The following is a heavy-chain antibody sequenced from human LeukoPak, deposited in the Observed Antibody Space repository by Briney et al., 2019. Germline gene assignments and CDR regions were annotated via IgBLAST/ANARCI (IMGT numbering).Heavy chain of an antibody. CDR3: ACGYDYLGWFDP. CDR2: IYTSGST. V-gene: IGHV4-61*02. J-gene: IGHJ5*02. CDR1: GGSISSGSYY. D-gene: IGHD5-12*01. Sequence: PSETLSLTCTVSGGSISSGSYYWSWIRQPAGKGLEWIGRIYTSGSTNYNPSLKSRVTISVDTSKNQFSLKLSSVTAADTAVCYCACGYDYLGWFDPWGQGTLVTVSS.